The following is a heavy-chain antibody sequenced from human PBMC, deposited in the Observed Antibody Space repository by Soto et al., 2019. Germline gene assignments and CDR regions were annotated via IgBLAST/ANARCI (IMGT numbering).Heavy chain of an antibody. CDR1: GYTFTGYY. D-gene: IGHD6-13*01. J-gene: IGHJ6*02. CDR2: INPNSGGT. Sequence: ASVKVSCKASGYTFTGYYMHWVRQAPGQGLEWMGWINPNSGGTNYAQKFQGWVTMTRDPSISTAYMELSRLRSDDTAVYYCARALGNSWYGYYYYGMDVWGQGTTVTVSS. V-gene: IGHV1-2*04. CDR3: ARALGNSWYGYYYYGMDV.